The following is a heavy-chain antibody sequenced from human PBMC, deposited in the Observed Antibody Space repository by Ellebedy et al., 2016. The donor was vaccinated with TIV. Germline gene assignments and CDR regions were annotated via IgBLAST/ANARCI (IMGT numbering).Heavy chain of an antibody. J-gene: IGHJ3*02. CDR2: VSYDGSNK. CDR1: GFTFSNYG. D-gene: IGHD2-15*01. V-gene: IGHV3-30*03. Sequence: PGGSLRLSCAASGFTFSNYGMHWVRQAPGKGLEWVAVVSYDGSNKYYADSVKGRFTISRDNSKNTLYLQMNSLRAEDMAVYYCARRGYCSGGSCYSHAFDIWGQGTMVTVSS. CDR3: ARRGYCSGGSCYSHAFDI.